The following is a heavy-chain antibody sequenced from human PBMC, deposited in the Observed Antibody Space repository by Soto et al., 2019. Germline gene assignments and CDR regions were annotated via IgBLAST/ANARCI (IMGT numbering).Heavy chain of an antibody. V-gene: IGHV3-74*01. CDR3: ARAGSYRFDY. CDR2: INAGGTSI. CDR1: GFSFSSYC. D-gene: IGHD3-10*01. J-gene: IGHJ4*02. Sequence: GGSLRLSCVGSGFSFSSYCVHWVRQPPGKGLEWVSRINAGGTSISYADSVKGRFTISRDNAKNTLYLQMDGLGVDDTAVYYCARAGSYRFDYWGLGTLVTVSS.